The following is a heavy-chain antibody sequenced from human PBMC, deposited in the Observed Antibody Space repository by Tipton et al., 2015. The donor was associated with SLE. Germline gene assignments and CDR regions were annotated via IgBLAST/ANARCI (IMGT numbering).Heavy chain of an antibody. CDR1: GFTFSNYW. V-gene: IGHV3-7*05. J-gene: IGHJ4*02. CDR3: ARALRQWLVRGFDY. Sequence: SLRLSCAASGFTFSNYWMSWVRQAPGKGLEWVANIKQDGSEKFYVDSVKGRFTISRDNAKNSLYLQMNSLRAEDTAVYYYARALRQWLVRGFDYWGQGTLVTVSS. D-gene: IGHD6-19*01. CDR2: IKQDGSEK.